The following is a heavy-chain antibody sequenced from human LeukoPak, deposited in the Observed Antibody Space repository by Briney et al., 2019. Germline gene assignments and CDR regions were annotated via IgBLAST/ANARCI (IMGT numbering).Heavy chain of an antibody. D-gene: IGHD3-16*01. V-gene: IGHV1-18*01. CDR1: GYTFTTYG. J-gene: IGHJ5*02. CDR3: ARTSHESVLYWSDP. Sequence: ASVKVSCKASGYTFTTYGIGWVRQAPGQGLEWMGWISGYNGNTNYAQKFQGRVTMTTDTSTSTAYMELRSLRSDDTAVHYCARTSHESVLYWSDPWGQGTLVNVSS. CDR2: ISGYNGNT.